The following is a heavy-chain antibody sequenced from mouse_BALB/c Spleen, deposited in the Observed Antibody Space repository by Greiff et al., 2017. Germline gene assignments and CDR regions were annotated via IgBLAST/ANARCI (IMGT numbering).Heavy chain of an antibody. V-gene: IGHV1S81*02. CDR3: TREDGFLYAMDY. D-gene: IGHD2-3*01. J-gene: IGHJ4*01. CDR1: GYTFTSYY. CDR2: INPSNGGT. Sequence: VKLVESGAELVKPGASVKLSCKASGYTFTSYYMYWVKQRPGQGLEWIGEINPSNGGTNFNEKFKSKATLTVDKSSSTAYMQLSSLTSEDSAVYYCTREDGFLYAMDYWGQGTSVTVSS.